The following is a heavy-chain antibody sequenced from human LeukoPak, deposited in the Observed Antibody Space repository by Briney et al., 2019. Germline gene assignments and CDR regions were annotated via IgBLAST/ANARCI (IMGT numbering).Heavy chain of an antibody. CDR2: MNPNSGNT. D-gene: IGHD3-3*01. V-gene: IGHV1-8*02. J-gene: IGHJ6*03. CDR3: ARGLRRFSYYYYYMDV. Sequence: ASVKVSCKASGYTFTGYYMHWVRQAPGQGLEWMGWMNPNSGNTGYAQKFQGRVTMTRNTSISTAYMELSSLRSEDTAVYYCARGLRRFSYYYYYMDVWGKGTTVTISS. CDR1: GYTFTGYY.